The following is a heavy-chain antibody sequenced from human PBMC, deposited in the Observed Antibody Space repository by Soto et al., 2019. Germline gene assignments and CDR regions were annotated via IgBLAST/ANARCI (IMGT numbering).Heavy chain of an antibody. J-gene: IGHJ4*02. CDR1: GFTFSNYI. CDR2: ILHDGNNK. CDR3: ARDDAGGSYGDLGY. Sequence: QVQLVESGGGVVQPGRSLRLSCAASGFTFSNYIMHWVRQAPGTGLEWVAIILHDGNNKYYADSVKGRFTISRDNSKNTLYLQMNSLRTEDTAIYYCARDDAGGSYGDLGYWGQGTLVTVSS. V-gene: IGHV3-30-3*01. D-gene: IGHD3-16*01.